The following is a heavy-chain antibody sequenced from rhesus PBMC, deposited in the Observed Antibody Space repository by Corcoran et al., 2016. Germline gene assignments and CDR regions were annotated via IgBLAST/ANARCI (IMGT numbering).Heavy chain of an antibody. CDR3: ASGGYYSGSFDY. J-gene: IGHJ4*01. CDR1: GGSISSSY. V-gene: IGHV4-169*02. D-gene: IGHD3-16*01. CDR2: IYGSGSST. Sequence: QLQLQESGPGLVKPSETLSVTCAVSGGSISSSYWSWIRQAPGKGLEWIGYIYGSGSSTNYNPSLKSRVPLSVDTSKNQLSLKLSSVTAADTAVYYCASGGYYSGSFDYWGQGVLVTVSS.